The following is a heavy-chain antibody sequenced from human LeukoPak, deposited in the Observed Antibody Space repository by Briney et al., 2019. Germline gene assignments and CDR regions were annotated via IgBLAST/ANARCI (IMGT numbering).Heavy chain of an antibody. J-gene: IGHJ5*02. V-gene: IGHV3-30*02. D-gene: IGHD5-12*01. Sequence: GGSPRLSCAASGFTFSSYGMHWVRQAPGKGLEWVAFIRYDGSNKYYADSVKGRFTISRDNSKNTLYLQMNSLRAEDTAVYYCAKDLVATFPNWFDPWGQGTLVTVSS. CDR3: AKDLVATFPNWFDP. CDR2: IRYDGSNK. CDR1: GFTFSSYG.